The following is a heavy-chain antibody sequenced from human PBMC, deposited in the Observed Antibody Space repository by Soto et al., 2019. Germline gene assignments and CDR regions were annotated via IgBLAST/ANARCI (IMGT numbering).Heavy chain of an antibody. CDR3: ARDYGDYEGVVDY. Sequence: PGGSLRLSCAASGFTFSSYSMNWVRQAPGKGLEWVSSISSSSSYIYYADSVKGRFTISRDNAKNSLYLQMNSLRAEDTAVYYCARDYGDYEGVVDYWGQGTLATVSS. V-gene: IGHV3-21*01. J-gene: IGHJ4*02. CDR1: GFTFSSYS. CDR2: ISSSSSYI. D-gene: IGHD4-17*01.